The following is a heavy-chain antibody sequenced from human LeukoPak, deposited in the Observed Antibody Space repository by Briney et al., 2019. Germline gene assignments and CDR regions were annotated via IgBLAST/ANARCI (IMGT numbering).Heavy chain of an antibody. J-gene: IGHJ4*02. V-gene: IGHV4-61*01. CDR3: ARERGDGYNYPPYYFDY. CDR1: GGSISSNNYY. Sequence: SETLSLTCTVSGGSISSNNYYWSWIRQPPGKGLEWIGYIYYSGGTNYNPSLKSRVTISVDRSKNQFSLNLSSVTAADTAVYYCARERGDGYNYPPYYFDYWGQGTLVTVSS. CDR2: IYYSGGT. D-gene: IGHD5-24*01.